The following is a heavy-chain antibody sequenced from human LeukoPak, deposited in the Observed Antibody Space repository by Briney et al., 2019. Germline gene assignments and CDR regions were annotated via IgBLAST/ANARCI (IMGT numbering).Heavy chain of an antibody. V-gene: IGHV3-33*06. CDR3: AKDGLGDY. D-gene: IGHD3/OR15-3a*01. CDR2: IWYDQIKK. J-gene: IGHJ4*02. Sequence: GGSLRLSCAASGFTFNSYGMHWVRQAPGKGLEWVAVIWYDQIKKYYADSVKGRFTISRDNSKNTLYLQMNSLRVEDTAVYYCAKDGLGDYWGQGTLVTVSS. CDR1: GFTFNSYG.